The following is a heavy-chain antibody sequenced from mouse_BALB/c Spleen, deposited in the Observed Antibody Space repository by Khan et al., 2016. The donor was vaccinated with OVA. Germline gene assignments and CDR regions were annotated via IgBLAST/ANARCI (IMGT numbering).Heavy chain of an antibody. Sequence: EVQLQESGPDLVKPSQSLSLTCTVTGYSITSDYAWNWIRQFPGNKLEWMGYISYSGSTNYNPALKSRISITRDTSKNQSFLQLNSVTTEDTATYYCARDGSRYNYAMDYGGQGTSVTVSS. V-gene: IGHV3-2*02. J-gene: IGHJ4*01. CDR3: ARDGSRYNYAMDY. CDR2: ISYSGST. CDR1: GYSITSDYA. D-gene: IGHD2-3*01.